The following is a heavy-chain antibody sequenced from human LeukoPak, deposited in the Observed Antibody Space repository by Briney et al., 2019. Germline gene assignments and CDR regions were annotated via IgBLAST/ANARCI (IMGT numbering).Heavy chain of an antibody. CDR1: GGSISSYY. Sequence: PSETLSLTCTVSGGSISSYYWSWIRQPPGKGLEWIGYIYYSGSTNYNPSLKSRVTISVDKSKNQFSLKLSSVTAADTAVYYCARGPANYDILTGYYPRLYFDYWGQGTLVTVSS. V-gene: IGHV4-59*01. CDR2: IYYSGST. CDR3: ARGPANYDILTGYYPRLYFDY. J-gene: IGHJ4*02. D-gene: IGHD3-9*01.